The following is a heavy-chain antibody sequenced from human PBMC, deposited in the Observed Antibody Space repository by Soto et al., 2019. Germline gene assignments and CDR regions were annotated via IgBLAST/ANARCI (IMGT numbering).Heavy chain of an antibody. CDR3: ARGYTGNSAGKYFFEH. D-gene: IGHD1-7*01. CDR1: GRTLSSFA. V-gene: IGHV1-69*01. CDR2: SVPVSGTA. Sequence: VASVKVACKASGRTLSSFAISWVRQAPGQGLEWVGGSVPVSGTAKYPQKFEGRVTISADGSTTTAYMELRSLRTDDTAVYYCARGYTGNSAGKYFFEHWGEGTTVTVS. J-gene: IGHJ4*02.